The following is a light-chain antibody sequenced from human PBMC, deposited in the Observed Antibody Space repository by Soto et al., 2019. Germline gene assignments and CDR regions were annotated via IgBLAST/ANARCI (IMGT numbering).Light chain of an antibody. CDR3: SSYAGSNNPLYV. J-gene: IGLJ1*01. CDR2: EVS. Sequence: QSVLTQPPSASGSPGQSVTISCTGTSSDVGGYNYVSWYQQHPGKAPKLMIYEVSKRPSGVPDRFSGSKSGNTASLTVSGLQAEDEADYYRSSYAGSNNPLYVFGTGTKVTVL. V-gene: IGLV2-8*01. CDR1: SSDVGGYNY.